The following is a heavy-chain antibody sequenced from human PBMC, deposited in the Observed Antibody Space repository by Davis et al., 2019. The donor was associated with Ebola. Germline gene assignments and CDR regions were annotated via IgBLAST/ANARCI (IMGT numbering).Heavy chain of an antibody. CDR3: AAGATHDAFDI. V-gene: IGHV3-66*01. CDR2: IYSGGST. CDR1: GFTVSSNY. Sequence: GESLKLSCAASGFTVSSNYMSWVRQAPGKGLEWVSVIYSGGSTYYADSVKGRFTISRDNSKNTLYLQMNSLRAGDTAVYYSAAGATHDAFDIWGQGTMVTVSS. D-gene: IGHD1-26*01. J-gene: IGHJ3*02.